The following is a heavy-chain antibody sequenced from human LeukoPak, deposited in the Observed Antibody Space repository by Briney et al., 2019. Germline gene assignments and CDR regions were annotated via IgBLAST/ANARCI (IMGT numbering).Heavy chain of an antibody. CDR3: AKDIWRFGVQLWSPFDY. CDR2: ISGSGGST. Sequence: PGGSLRLSCAASGFTFSSYAMSWVRQAPGKGLEWVSAISGSGGSTYYADSVKGRFTISRDNSKNTLYLQMNSLRAEDTAVYYCAKDIWRFGVQLWSPFDYWGQGTLVTVSS. CDR1: GFTFSSYA. D-gene: IGHD5-18*01. J-gene: IGHJ4*02. V-gene: IGHV3-23*01.